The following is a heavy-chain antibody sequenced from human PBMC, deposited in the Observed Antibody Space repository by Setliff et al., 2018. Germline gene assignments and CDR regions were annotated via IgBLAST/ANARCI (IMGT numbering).Heavy chain of an antibody. CDR2: IRYDGTTE. V-gene: IGHV3-30*02. J-gene: IGHJ4*02. Sequence: GGSLRLSCAASGFSFGGHDMHWVRQAPGKGLEWVAFIRYDGTTESYADSVKGRFTISRDNALNSLYLQMNGLRAEDTAVYYCARDGGHNSGGENDYWGQGTLVTVSS. CDR3: ARDGGHNSGGENDY. CDR1: GFSFGGHD. D-gene: IGHD6-19*01.